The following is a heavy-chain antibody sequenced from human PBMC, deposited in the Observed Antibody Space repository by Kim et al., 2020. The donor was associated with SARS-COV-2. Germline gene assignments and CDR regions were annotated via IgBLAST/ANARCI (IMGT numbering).Heavy chain of an antibody. V-gene: IGHV4-39*01. CDR2: IYYSGST. D-gene: IGHD2-15*01. CDR1: GGSISSSSYY. J-gene: IGHJ6*02. CDR3: APLLALTSYGMDV. Sequence: SETLSLTCTVSGGSISSSSYYWGWIRQPPGKGLEWIGSIYYSGSTYYNPSLKSRVTISVDTSKNQFSLKLSSVTAADTAVYYCAPLLALTSYGMDVWGQGTTVTVSS.